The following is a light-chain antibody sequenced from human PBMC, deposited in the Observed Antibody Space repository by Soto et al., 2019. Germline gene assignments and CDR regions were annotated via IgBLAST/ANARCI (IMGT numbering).Light chain of an antibody. Sequence: QSALTQPASVSGSPGQSITISCTGTSSDVGSYNYVSWYQQHPGKAPKFMIYDVSNRPSGVSNLFSGSKSGNTASLTISGLQAEDEADYYCCSYTTSNTRQIVFGTGTKVTVL. V-gene: IGLV2-14*03. J-gene: IGLJ1*01. CDR2: DVS. CDR3: CSYTTSNTRQIV. CDR1: SSDVGSYNY.